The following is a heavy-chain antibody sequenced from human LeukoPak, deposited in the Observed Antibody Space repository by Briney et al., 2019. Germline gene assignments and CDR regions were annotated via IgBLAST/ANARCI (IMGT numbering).Heavy chain of an antibody. D-gene: IGHD3-3*01. CDR3: ARGAPDFWSVYYMDV. Sequence: ASVKVSCKASGYTFTSYGISWVRQAPGQGLEWMGWMKYNSGDTGYAHKVQGRDIIIRNNSISTAYMELSRLRSEDRVVYYCARGAPDFWSVYYMDVWGKGTTVTVS. CDR2: MKYNSGDT. V-gene: IGHV1-8*03. J-gene: IGHJ6*03. CDR1: GYTFTSYG.